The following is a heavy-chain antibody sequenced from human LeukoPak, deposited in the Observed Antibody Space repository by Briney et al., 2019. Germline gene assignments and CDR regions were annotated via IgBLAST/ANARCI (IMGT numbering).Heavy chain of an antibody. J-gene: IGHJ4*02. V-gene: IGHV1-18*04. Sequence: ASVKVSCKASGYTFTGYYMHWVRQAPGQGLEWMGWISAYNGNTNYAQKLQGRVTMTTDTSTSTAYMELRSLRSDDTAVYYCAREGANCSSTSCYLYWGQGTLVTVSS. D-gene: IGHD2-2*01. CDR3: AREGANCSSTSCYLY. CDR1: GYTFTGYY. CDR2: ISAYNGNT.